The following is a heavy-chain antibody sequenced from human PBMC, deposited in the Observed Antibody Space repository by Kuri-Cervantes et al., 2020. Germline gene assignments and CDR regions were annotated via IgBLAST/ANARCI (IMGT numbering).Heavy chain of an antibody. CDR3: ARAGHYYDSSGEYYFYY. Sequence: SETLSLTCAVSGYSISSGYYWGWIRQPPGKGLEWIGSIYHSGSTCYNPSLKSRVTISVDTSKNQFSLKLSSVTAADTAVYYCARAGHYYDSSGEYYFYYWGQGTLVTVSS. CDR1: GYSISSGYY. V-gene: IGHV4-38-2*01. D-gene: IGHD3-22*01. J-gene: IGHJ4*02. CDR2: IYHSGST.